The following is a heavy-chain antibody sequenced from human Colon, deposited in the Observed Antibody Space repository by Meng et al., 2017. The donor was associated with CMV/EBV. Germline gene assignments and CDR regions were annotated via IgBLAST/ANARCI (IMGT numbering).Heavy chain of an antibody. D-gene: IGHD3-10*01. CDR3: ARANDFGSGMAFDP. V-gene: IGHV3-20*04. Sequence: GESLKISCAASGFTFDDYGMSWVRQAPGKGLEWVSGINWNGGSTGYADSVKGRFTISRDNTKNTLFLQMNSLRAEDTAVYYCARANDFGSGMAFDPWGQGTLVTVSS. CDR2: INWNGGST. J-gene: IGHJ5*02. CDR1: GFTFDDYG.